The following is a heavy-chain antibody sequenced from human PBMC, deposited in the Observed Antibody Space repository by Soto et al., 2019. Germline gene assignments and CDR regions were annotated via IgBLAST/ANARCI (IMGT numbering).Heavy chain of an antibody. J-gene: IGHJ6*02. Sequence: LVKVSCKASGGTFSSYAISWVRQAPGQGLEWMGGIIPIFGTANYAQKFQGRVTITADESTSTAYMELSSLRSEDTAVYYCARDRYEQKLVMTSSESYYYGMDVWGQGAALPVSS. V-gene: IGHV1-69*13. CDR1: GGTFSSYA. D-gene: IGHD6-13*01. CDR2: IIPIFGTA. CDR3: ARDRYEQKLVMTSSESYYYGMDV.